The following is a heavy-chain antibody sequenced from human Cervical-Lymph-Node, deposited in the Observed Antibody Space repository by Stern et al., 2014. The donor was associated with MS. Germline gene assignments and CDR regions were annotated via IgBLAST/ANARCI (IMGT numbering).Heavy chain of an antibody. J-gene: IGHJ4*02. CDR2: IKRKSAGETT. D-gene: IGHD2-2*01. CDR1: GSTFRNAW. CDR3: TTDLVYADF. V-gene: IGHV3-15*01. Sequence: LVESGGGLVKPGESLRLSCAASGSTFRNAWINWVRKSPGKGLEWVGRIKRKSAGETTDYAAPVKGRFTISRDDSNSTVYLQMNSLKTQDTAVYYCTTDLVYADFWGQGTLVTVSS.